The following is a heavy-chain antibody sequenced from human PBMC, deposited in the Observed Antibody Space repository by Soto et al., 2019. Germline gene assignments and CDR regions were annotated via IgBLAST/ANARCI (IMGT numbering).Heavy chain of an antibody. CDR2: FNPILSVS. V-gene: IGHV1-69*02. CDR3: AKCFGSGSRYFDY. J-gene: IGHJ4*02. Sequence: QVQLVQSGAEVKKPGSSVKVSCKASGDTFNFYTINWVRQAPGLGLEWMGRFNPILSVSNSALKFQGRVTLTEDKATSTAYLVLSRLRSEDTAIDNWAKCFGSGSRYFDYWGQGALVKVSS. CDR1: GDTFNFYT. D-gene: IGHD3-10*01.